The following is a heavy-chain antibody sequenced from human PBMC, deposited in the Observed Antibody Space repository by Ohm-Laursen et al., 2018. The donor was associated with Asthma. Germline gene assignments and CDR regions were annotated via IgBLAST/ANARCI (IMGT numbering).Heavy chain of an antibody. J-gene: IGHJ6*02. Sequence: GSLRLSCAASGFTVSSNYMSWVRQAPGKGLEWVSVIYTGGDTFYADSVKGRFTISRDNSKNTLYLQMNSLRAEDTAVYYCARDRGSGPNFYYYYGMDVWGQGNTVTVSS. CDR3: ARDRGSGPNFYYYYGMDV. D-gene: IGHD3-10*01. CDR1: GFTVSSNY. V-gene: IGHV3-53*01. CDR2: IYTGGDT.